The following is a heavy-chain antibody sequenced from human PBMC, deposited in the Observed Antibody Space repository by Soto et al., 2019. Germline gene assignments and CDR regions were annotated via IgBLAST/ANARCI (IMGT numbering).Heavy chain of an antibody. CDR1: GYSFTSYW. J-gene: IGHJ6*02. Sequence: HGESLKISCKGSGYSFTSYWIGWVRQMPGKGLEWMGIIYPGDSDTRYSPSFQGQVTISADKSISTAYLQWSSLKASDTAMYYCARRVVGADAPTYYYGMDVWGQGTTVTVSS. CDR2: IYPGDSDT. V-gene: IGHV5-51*01. D-gene: IGHD1-26*01. CDR3: ARRVVGADAPTYYYGMDV.